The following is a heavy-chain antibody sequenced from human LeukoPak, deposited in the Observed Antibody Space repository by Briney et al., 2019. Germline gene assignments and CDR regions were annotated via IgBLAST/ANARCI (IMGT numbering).Heavy chain of an antibody. D-gene: IGHD1-1*01. CDR1: GGSISSGDYY. CDR2: IYYSGST. CDR3: ARDQLGYNWNDGWFDP. V-gene: IGHV4-30-4*08. J-gene: IGHJ5*02. Sequence: PSETLSLTCTVSGGSISSGDYYWSWIRQPPGKGLEWIGYIYYSGSTYYNPSLKSRVTISVDTSKNQFSLKLSSVTAADTAVYYCARDQLGYNWNDGWFDPWGQGTLVTVSS.